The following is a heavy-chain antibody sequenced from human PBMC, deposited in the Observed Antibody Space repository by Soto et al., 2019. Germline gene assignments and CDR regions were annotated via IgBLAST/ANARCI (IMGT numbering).Heavy chain of an antibody. D-gene: IGHD2-21*02. V-gene: IGHV1-69*01. CDR3: AIDACCCGGDCYSLVY. J-gene: IGHJ4*02. CDR1: GGAFNNYP. Sequence: QVQLVQSGAELKTPGSSVSVSCKASGGAFNNYPISWVRQAPGQGLEWMGGIFPRLGTTTYAREGQGRVTMTADESTTTVSMTLTSLRSEDTAIYYCAIDACCCGGDCYSLVYWGQGTLVTVSS. CDR2: IFPRLGTT.